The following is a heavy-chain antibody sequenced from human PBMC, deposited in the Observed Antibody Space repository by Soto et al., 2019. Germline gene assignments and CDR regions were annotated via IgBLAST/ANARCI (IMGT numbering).Heavy chain of an antibody. J-gene: IGHJ4*02. CDR3: ARSSIQLWFDFDY. V-gene: IGHV5-51*01. Sequence: GESNRDCCRGSGYSFTSYGVGLVLQKPGKGLEWMGIIYPGDSDTRYSPSFQGQVTISADKSISTAYLQWSSLKASDTAMYYCARSSIQLWFDFDYWGQGTLVTVSS. CDR2: IYPGDSDT. CDR1: GYSFTSYG. D-gene: IGHD5-18*01.